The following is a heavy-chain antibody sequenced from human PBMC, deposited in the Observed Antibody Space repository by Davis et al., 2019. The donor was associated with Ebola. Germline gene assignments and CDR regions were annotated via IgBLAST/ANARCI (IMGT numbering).Heavy chain of an antibody. CDR3: TRGWLRGGMDV. CDR1: GDSVSTAG. V-gene: IGHV6-1*01. CDR2: TYYNSKWFH. D-gene: IGHD5-18*01. J-gene: IGHJ6*02. Sequence: HSQTLSLTCAISGDSVSTAGWNWIRQSPSRGLEWLGRTYYNSKWFHDYAVSVKSRITINPDTSKNQFSLQLNSVTPEDTALYYCTRGWLRGGMDVWGEGTTVTV.